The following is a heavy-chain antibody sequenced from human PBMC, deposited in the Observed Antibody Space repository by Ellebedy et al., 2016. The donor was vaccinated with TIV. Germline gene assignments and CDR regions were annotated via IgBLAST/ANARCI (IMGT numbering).Heavy chain of an antibody. J-gene: IGHJ4*02. CDR1: GFTFSDHW. V-gene: IGHV3-74*01. D-gene: IGHD1-26*01. CDR3: SRAKAGTGSSDY. Sequence: GESLKISCAASGFTFSDHWMHWVRPAPGKGLEWVSRIHPDGSSTSYAYSVEGRFTISRDNAKNTLYLQMNSLRFEDTAVSYCSRAKAGTGSSDYWGQGTLVTVSS. CDR2: IHPDGSST.